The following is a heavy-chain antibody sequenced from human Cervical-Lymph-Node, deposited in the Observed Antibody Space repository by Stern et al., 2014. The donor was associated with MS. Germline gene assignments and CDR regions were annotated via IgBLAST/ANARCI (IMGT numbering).Heavy chain of an antibody. CDR1: GGSITNRDY. D-gene: IGHD4-11*01. J-gene: IGHJ2*01. CDR3: ARGVTAVTNYVPNWCFDL. Sequence: QLVESGPGLVKPSETLSLTCTVSGGSITNRDYWGWIRQSPGKGLEWIGSVYYSGITYYRPSLKSRATISIDKSRNPFFLRLNSVTATDTAVYFCARGVTAVTNYVPNWCFDLWGRGTLVTVSS. CDR2: VYYSGIT. V-gene: IGHV4-39*02.